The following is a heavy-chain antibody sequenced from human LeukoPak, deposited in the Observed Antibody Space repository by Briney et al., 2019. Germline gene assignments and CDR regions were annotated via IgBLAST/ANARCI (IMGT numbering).Heavy chain of an antibody. CDR3: ASVLYCGADCYSGRYFFDY. CDR2: INPSGDST. V-gene: IGHV1-46*01. Sequence: ASVKVSCKASGYTFTSYDMHWVRQAPGQGLEWMGIINPSGDSTSYAQKFQGRVTMTRDTSTSTVYMQLSSLRSEDTAVYYCASVLYCGADCYSGRYFFDYWGQGTLVTVSS. J-gene: IGHJ4*02. CDR1: GYTFTSYD. D-gene: IGHD2-21*02.